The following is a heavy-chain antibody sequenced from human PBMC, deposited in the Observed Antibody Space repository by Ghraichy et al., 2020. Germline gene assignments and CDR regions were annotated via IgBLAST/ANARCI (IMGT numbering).Heavy chain of an antibody. D-gene: IGHD2-2*02. CDR2: ISGSGGST. J-gene: IGHJ4*02. CDR1: GFTFSSYA. CDR3: AKEDCSSTSCYILSVMEYYFDY. V-gene: IGHV3-23*01. Sequence: GGSLRLSCAASGFTFSSYAMSWVRQAPGKGLEWVSAISGSGGSTYYADSVKGRFTISRDNSKNTLYLQMNSLRAEDTAVYYCAKEDCSSTSCYILSVMEYYFDYWGQGTLVTVSS.